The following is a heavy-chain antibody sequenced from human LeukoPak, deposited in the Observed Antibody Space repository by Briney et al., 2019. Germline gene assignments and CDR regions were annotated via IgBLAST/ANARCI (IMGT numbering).Heavy chain of an antibody. CDR2: MNPNSGNT. CDR3: ARGGPMLDAFDI. Sequence: ASVKVSCKASGYTFTSYDINWVRQTTGQGLEWMGWMNPNSGNTGYAQKFQGRVTMTRTTSMTTAYMELNSLRSEDTAVYYCARGGPMLDAFDIWGQGTMVTVSS. V-gene: IGHV1-8*01. J-gene: IGHJ3*02. CDR1: GYTFTSYD. D-gene: IGHD3-10*02.